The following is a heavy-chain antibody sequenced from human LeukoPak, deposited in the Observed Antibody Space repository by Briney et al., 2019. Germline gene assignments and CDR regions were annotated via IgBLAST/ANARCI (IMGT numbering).Heavy chain of an antibody. Sequence: GGSLRLSCGASGFIFSDHYMSWIRQAPGKGLEWISYISDGGRTIHYADSVKGRFTISRDNAKNSLYLQMNSLRPDDTAVYYCXRGNPLPMVTFGGLFDYWXQGTXVTASS. J-gene: IGHJ4*02. V-gene: IGHV3-11*01. CDR2: ISDGGRTI. D-gene: IGHD3-16*01. CDR3: XRGNPLPMVTFGGLFDY. CDR1: GFIFSDHY.